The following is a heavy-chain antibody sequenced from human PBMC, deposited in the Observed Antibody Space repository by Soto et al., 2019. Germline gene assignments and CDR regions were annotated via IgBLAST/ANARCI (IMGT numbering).Heavy chain of an antibody. CDR2: ISSSSSYI. CDR3: ARDRDLWFGELLPTSGMDV. Sequence: GGSLRLSCAASGFTFSSYSMNWVRQAPGKGLEWVSSISSSSSYIYYADSVKGRFTISRENAKNSLYLQMNSLRAEDTAVYYCARDRDLWFGELLPTSGMDVWGKGTTVTVSS. V-gene: IGHV3-21*01. CDR1: GFTFSSYS. J-gene: IGHJ6*04. D-gene: IGHD3-10*01.